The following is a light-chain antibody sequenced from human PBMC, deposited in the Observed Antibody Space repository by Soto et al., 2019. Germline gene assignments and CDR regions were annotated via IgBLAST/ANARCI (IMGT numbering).Light chain of an antibody. Sequence: EIVLTQSPGTLCLSPGERATRSCRASQSVSSYLAWYQQKPGQAPRLLIYGASSRATGIPDRFSGSGSGTDFTLTISRLEPEDFAVYYCQQYGSAITFGQGTRLEIK. V-gene: IGKV3-20*01. J-gene: IGKJ5*01. CDR1: QSVSSY. CDR3: QQYGSAIT. CDR2: GAS.